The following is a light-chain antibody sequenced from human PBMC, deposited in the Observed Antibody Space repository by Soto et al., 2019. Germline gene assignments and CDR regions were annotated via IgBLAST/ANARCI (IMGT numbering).Light chain of an antibody. CDR2: EVN. CDR3: NSFTTSSTYV. J-gene: IGLJ1*01. V-gene: IGLV2-18*02. CDR1: SSDIGSYNR. Sequence: QSALTQPSSVSGSPGQPITISCTGTSSDIGSYNRVSWYQQPLGTAPKLIIYEVNNRPSGVPDRFSGSKSGNTASLTISGLQAEDEADYYCNSFTTSSTYVFGTGTKVTVL.